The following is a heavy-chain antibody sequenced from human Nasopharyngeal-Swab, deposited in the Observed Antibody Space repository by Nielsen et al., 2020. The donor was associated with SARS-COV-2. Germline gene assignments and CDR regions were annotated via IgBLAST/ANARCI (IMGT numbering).Heavy chain of an antibody. V-gene: IGHV3-15*01. CDR3: TTDDVMITFGGVIVMDH. D-gene: IGHD3-16*02. Sequence: GESLKISCAASGFTFSNAWMSWVRQAPGKGLEWVGRIKSKTDGGTTDYAAPVKGRFTISRDDSKNTLYLQMNSLKTEDTAVYYCTTDDVMITFGGVIVMDHWGQGTLVTVSS. CDR2: IKSKTDGGTT. J-gene: IGHJ4*02. CDR1: GFTFSNAW.